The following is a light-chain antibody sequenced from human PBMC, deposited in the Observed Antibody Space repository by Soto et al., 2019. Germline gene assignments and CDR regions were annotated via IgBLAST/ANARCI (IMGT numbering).Light chain of an antibody. CDR3: AAWDDSLNGRYV. J-gene: IGLJ1*01. CDR1: SSNIGSHS. V-gene: IGLV1-44*01. Sequence: QSVLTQPPSASGTPGQRVTISCSGSSSNIGSHSVNWYQQVPGSAPKLLIYSNNERPSGVPDWFAGSRSGTSASLTISGLQSEDEADFYCAAWDDSLNGRYVFRTGTKLTVL. CDR2: SNN.